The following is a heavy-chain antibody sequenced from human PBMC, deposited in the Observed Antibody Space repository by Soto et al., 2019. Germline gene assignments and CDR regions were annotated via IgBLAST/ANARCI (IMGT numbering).Heavy chain of an antibody. CDR3: TRCGDAQGPPEF. CDR1: GYSLHIPGAS. D-gene: IGHD2-21*02. J-gene: IGHJ4*02. V-gene: IGHV2-5*01. Sequence: QITLRESEPTLVKPTQTITLTCTLSGYSLHIPGASMGRIRQPPGKPLEWHALISWYDDKQYSPSRKSRLAIPKGAPKSQVGLTITNMDPVDAATYFFTRCGDAQGPPEFWGQGTRVTVSS. CDR2: ISWYDDK.